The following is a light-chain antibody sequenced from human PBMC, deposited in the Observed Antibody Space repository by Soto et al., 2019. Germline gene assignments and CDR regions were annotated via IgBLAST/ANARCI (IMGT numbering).Light chain of an antibody. CDR2: AVT. J-gene: IGLJ1*01. CDR1: SSDGGGYNY. Sequence: QSALTQPASVSGSPGQSITISCTVTSSDGGGYNYVSWYQQHPGKAPKLMIYAVTDRPSGVSSRFSGSKSGNTASLTISGLQAEDEADYYCSSYTSSSTLFGTGTKVTVL. CDR3: SSYTSSSTL. V-gene: IGLV2-14*01.